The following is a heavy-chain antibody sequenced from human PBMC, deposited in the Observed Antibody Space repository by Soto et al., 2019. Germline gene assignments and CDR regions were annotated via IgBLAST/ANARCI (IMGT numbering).Heavy chain of an antibody. V-gene: IGHV3-30*04. J-gene: IGHJ4*02. CDR1: GFTFSSYA. CDR3: ARSAGGSYPQYDY. Sequence: VQLVESGGGVVQPGRSLRLSCAASGFTFSSYAMHWVRQAPGTGLEWVAVISYDGRDKYYPDSVKGRFTISRDNSKNTLYLQMNSLRAEDTAVYYCARSAGGSYPQYDYWGQGTLVTVSS. D-gene: IGHD1-26*01. CDR2: ISYDGRDK.